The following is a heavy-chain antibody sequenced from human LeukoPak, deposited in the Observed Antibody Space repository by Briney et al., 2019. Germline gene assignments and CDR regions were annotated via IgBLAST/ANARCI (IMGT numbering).Heavy chain of an antibody. V-gene: IGHV3-30*04. J-gene: IGHJ6*02. Sequence: GRSLRLSCAASGFTFSSYAMHWVRQAPGKGLEWVAVISYDGGNKYYADSVKGRFTISRDNSKNTLYLQMNSLRAEDTAVYYCARDFNGVSSGWYVDLTYYYYGMDVWGQGTTVTVSS. CDR2: ISYDGGNK. D-gene: IGHD6-19*01. CDR3: ARDFNGVSSGWYVDLTYYYYGMDV. CDR1: GFTFSSYA.